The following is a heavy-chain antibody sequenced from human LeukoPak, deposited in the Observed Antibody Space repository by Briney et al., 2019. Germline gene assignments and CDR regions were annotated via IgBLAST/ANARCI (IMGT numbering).Heavy chain of an antibody. V-gene: IGHV3-33*01. CDR3: ARGVGWIQLWLDY. J-gene: IGHJ4*02. CDR2: IWYDGSNK. CDR1: GFTFSSYG. Sequence: GGSLRLSCAASGFTFSSYGMHWVRQAPGKGLEWVAVIWYDGSNKYYADSVKGRFTISRDNSKNTLYLQMNSLRAEDTAVYYCARGVGWIQLWLDYWGQGTLVTVSS. D-gene: IGHD5-18*01.